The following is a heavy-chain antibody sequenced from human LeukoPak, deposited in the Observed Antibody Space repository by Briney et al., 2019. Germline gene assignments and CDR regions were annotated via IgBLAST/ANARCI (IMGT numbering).Heavy chain of an antibody. CDR1: GFTFSTYS. V-gene: IGHV3-23*01. Sequence: PGGSLRLSCAASGFTFSTYSMTWVRPGPGKGLEWVSSIYPNGGSTFYADSVKGRFTISRDNSKNTLYLQMSSLRTEDTAIYYCTKDVVPDSGWDLDYWGQGTLVTVSS. CDR3: TKDVVPDSGWDLDY. D-gene: IGHD6-19*01. J-gene: IGHJ4*02. CDR2: IYPNGGST.